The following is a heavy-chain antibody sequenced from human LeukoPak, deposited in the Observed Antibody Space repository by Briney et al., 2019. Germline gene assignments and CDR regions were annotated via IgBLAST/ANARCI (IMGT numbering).Heavy chain of an antibody. V-gene: IGHV4-39*01. Sequence: PSETLSLTCTVSGGSISSSSYHWGWIRQPPGKGLEWIGSIYYSGSTYYNPSLKSRVTISVDTSKNQFSLKLSSVTAADTAVYYCARTVSSYGYYYYYYMDVWGKGTTVTISS. CDR1: GGSISSSSYH. CDR3: ARTVSSYGYYYYYYMDV. CDR2: IYYSGST. J-gene: IGHJ6*03. D-gene: IGHD5-18*01.